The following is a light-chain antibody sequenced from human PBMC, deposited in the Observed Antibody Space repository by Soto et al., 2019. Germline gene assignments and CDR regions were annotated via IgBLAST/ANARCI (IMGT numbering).Light chain of an antibody. CDR2: AAS. Sequence: AIRMTQSPSSFSASTGDRVTITCRASQGISSYLAWYQQKPGKAPKLLIYAASTLQSGVPSRFRGSGSGTDFTLTISCLQSEDFATYYYQQYYSYPPFTFGGGTKVEIK. CDR3: QQYYSYPPFT. J-gene: IGKJ4*01. V-gene: IGKV1-8*01. CDR1: QGISSY.